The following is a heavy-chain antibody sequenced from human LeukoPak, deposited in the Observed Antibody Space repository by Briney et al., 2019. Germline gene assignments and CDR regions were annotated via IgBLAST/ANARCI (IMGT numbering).Heavy chain of an antibody. CDR3: TRESDRIGFDFDY. CDR1: GDSVSSISAS. J-gene: IGHJ4*02. CDR2: TYYRSKWYH. D-gene: IGHD6-19*01. V-gene: IGHV6-1*01. Sequence: TQTLSLTCAISGDSVSSISASWNWIRQSPSRGLEWLGRTYYRSKWYHDYALSVKGRIIISPDTSKNQFSLQLNSVTPEGTAVYYCTRESDRIGFDFDYWGQGTLVTVSS.